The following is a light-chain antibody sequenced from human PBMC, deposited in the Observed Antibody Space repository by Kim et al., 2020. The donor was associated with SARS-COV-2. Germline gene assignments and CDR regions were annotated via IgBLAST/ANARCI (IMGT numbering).Light chain of an antibody. CDR2: DVS. CDR1: QSVSSY. Sequence: PGERATLSCRASQSVSSYLAWYQQKPGQAPRLLIYDVSNRATGIPARFSGSGSGTDFTLTISSLEPEDFAVYYCQQRSNWLPLTFGGGTKVDIK. V-gene: IGKV3-11*01. J-gene: IGKJ4*01. CDR3: QQRSNWLPLT.